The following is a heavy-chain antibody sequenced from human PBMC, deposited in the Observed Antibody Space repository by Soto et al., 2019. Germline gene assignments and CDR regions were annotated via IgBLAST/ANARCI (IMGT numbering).Heavy chain of an antibody. CDR3: ARGPLLGLLPPNFDY. Sequence: PSETLSLTCTVSGGSISSGGYYWSWIRQHPGKGLEWIGYIYYSGSTYYNPSLKSRVTISVDTSKNQFSLKLSSVTAADTAVYYCARGPLLGLLPPNFDYWGQGTLVTVSS. V-gene: IGHV4-31*03. J-gene: IGHJ4*02. D-gene: IGHD2-15*01. CDR1: GGSISSGGYY. CDR2: IYYSGST.